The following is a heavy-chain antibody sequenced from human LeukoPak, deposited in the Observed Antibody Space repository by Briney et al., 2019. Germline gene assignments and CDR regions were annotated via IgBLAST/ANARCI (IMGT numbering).Heavy chain of an antibody. CDR1: GGTFSSYA. J-gene: IGHJ5*02. Sequence: SVKVSCKASGGTFSSYAIGWVRQAPGQGLEWMGRIIPIFGTANYAQKFQGRVTITADESTSTAYMELSSLRSEDTAVYYCARDPYGDYREGWFHPWGQGTLVTVSS. CDR3: ARDPYGDYREGWFHP. D-gene: IGHD4-17*01. V-gene: IGHV1-69*15. CDR2: IIPIFGTA.